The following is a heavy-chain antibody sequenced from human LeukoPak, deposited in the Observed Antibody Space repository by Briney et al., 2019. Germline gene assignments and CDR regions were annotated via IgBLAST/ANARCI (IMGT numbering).Heavy chain of an antibody. CDR2: INHSGST. CDR3: ARVLRGFDP. J-gene: IGHJ5*02. CDR1: GGSFSGYY. V-gene: IGHV4-34*01. Sequence: SETLSLTCAVYGGSFSGYYWSWLRQPPGKGLEWIGEINHSGSTNYNPSLKSRVTISVDTSKNQLSLKLSSVTAADTAVYYCARVLRGFDPWGQGTLVTVSS.